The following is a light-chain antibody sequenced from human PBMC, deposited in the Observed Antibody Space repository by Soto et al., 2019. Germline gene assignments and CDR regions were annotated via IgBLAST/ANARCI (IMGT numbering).Light chain of an antibody. J-gene: IGKJ4*01. CDR2: SAS. V-gene: IGKV1-27*01. CDR3: LTYNGPPLS. Sequence: DMQMTQSPSSLSASVGDRGTITCRASPGLGNYLAWYQQKPGKAPTLLIYSASSLQSGVPSRFSGSGSGTDFTLTSSGLKPEDVENEYFLTYNGPPLSLGGVTKVEI. CDR1: PGLGNY.